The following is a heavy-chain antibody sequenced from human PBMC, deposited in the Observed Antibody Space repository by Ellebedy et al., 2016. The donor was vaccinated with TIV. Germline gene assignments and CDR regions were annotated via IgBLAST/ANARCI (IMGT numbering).Heavy chain of an antibody. CDR3: ARDARFIDQQHNWFDP. D-gene: IGHD6-13*01. J-gene: IGHJ5*02. CDR1: GFIFSDYY. CDR2: ISSSGTTI. Sequence: GESLKISCAASGFIFSDYYMSWIRQAPGKGLEWVSYISSSGTTIYYADSVKGRFTISRYNAKNSLYLQMNSLRADDTAVYYCARDARFIDQQHNWFDPWGQGTLVTVSS. V-gene: IGHV3-11*01.